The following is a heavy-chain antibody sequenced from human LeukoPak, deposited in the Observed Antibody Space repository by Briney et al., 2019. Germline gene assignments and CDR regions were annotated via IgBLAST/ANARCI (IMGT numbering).Heavy chain of an antibody. J-gene: IGHJ4*02. D-gene: IGHD5-24*01. CDR1: GGTFSSYA. V-gene: IGHV1-69*04. CDR3: ARDQAGYNSDVYFDY. CDR2: IIPIFGIA. Sequence: GASVKVSCKASGGTFSSYAISWGRQAPGQGLEWMGRIIPIFGIANYAQKFQGRVTITADTSTRPAYLEMSSLRSEDTAVYYCARDQAGYNSDVYFDYWGQGTLVTVSS.